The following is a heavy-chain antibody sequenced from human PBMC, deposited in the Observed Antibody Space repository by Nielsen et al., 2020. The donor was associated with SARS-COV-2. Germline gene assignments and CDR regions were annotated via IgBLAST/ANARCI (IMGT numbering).Heavy chain of an antibody. CDR3: ARGGYSGYVDY. D-gene: IGHD5-12*01. V-gene: IGHV3-33*01. CDR1: GFTFSSYG. Sequence: GSLRLSCAASGFTFSSYGMHWVRQAPGKGLEWVAVIWYDGSNKYYADSVKGRFTISRDNSKNTLYLQMNSLRAEDTAVYYCARGGYSGYVDYWGQGTLVTVSS. CDR2: IWYDGSNK. J-gene: IGHJ4*02.